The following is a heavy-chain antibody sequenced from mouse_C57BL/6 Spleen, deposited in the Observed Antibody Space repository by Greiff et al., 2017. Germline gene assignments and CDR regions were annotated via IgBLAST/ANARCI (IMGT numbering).Heavy chain of an antibody. CDR3: ARIYYYSSKYFDV. CDR1: GFTFSSYG. J-gene: IGHJ1*03. Sequence: DVKLVESGGVLVKPGGSLKLSCAASGFTFSSYGMSWVRQTPDKRLEWVATISSGGSYTYYPDSVKGRFTISRDNAKNTLYLRMSSLKSEDTALYSCARIYYYSSKYFDVWGTGTTVTVSS. V-gene: IGHV5-6*02. D-gene: IGHD1-1*01. CDR2: ISSGGSYT.